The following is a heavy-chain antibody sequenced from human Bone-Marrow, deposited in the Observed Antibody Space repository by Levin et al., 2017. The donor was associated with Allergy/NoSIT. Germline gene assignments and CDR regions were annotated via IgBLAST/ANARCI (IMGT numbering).Heavy chain of an antibody. CDR2: ISDDGSGR. D-gene: IGHD3-10*01. V-gene: IGHV3-74*01. J-gene: IGHJ3*02. CDR1: GFTFSSYW. CDR3: ARVVYYGSGSYDNDAFDI. Sequence: GGSLRLSCAASGFTFSSYWIHWVRQAPGKGLMWVSRISDDGSGRSYADSVKGRFTMSRDNAKNTVYLQMNSLRAEDTAVYYCARVVYYGSGSYDNDAFDIWGPGTLVTVSS.